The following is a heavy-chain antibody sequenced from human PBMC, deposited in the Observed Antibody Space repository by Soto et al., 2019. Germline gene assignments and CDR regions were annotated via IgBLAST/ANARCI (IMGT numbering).Heavy chain of an antibody. CDR3: ARSRDTPWIQVTLPADWFDP. Sequence: GASVKVSCKASGGTFTSDAISWVRQAPGQGLEWMGWIITIYGSTNYAQKFKDRVTITADTTTSTAYMELSGLTSDDTALYFCARSRDTPWIQVTLPADWFDPWGQGTLVTLSS. D-gene: IGHD5-18*01. J-gene: IGHJ5*02. CDR1: GGTFTSDA. CDR2: IITIYGST. V-gene: IGHV1-69*06.